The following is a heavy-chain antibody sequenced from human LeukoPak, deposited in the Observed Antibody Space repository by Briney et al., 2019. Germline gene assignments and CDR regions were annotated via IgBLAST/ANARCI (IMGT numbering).Heavy chain of an antibody. Sequence: SETLSLTCTVSGDSVSSRNYYWGWIRQPPGKGLEWIGSISYSGSTYYNPSLKSRVTISVDTSKNQFSLKLSSVTAADTAFYYCARLPQYYYHYMDVWGKGTTVTISS. V-gene: IGHV4-39*01. CDR2: ISYSGST. J-gene: IGHJ6*03. CDR1: GDSVSSRNYY. CDR3: ARLPQYYYHYMDV.